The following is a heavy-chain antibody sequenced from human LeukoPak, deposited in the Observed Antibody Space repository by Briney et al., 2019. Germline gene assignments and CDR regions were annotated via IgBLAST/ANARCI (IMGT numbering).Heavy chain of an antibody. CDR1: GYTFTSYA. V-gene: IGHV1-3*01. Sequence: ASVKVSCKASGYTFTSYAMHWVRQAPGQRLEWMGWINAGNGNTKYSQKFQGRVTITGNTSASTAYMELSSLRSEDTAVYYCARDHSYDFWSGYYYYYYYGMDVWGQGTTVTVSS. J-gene: IGHJ6*02. CDR2: INAGNGNT. CDR3: ARDHSYDFWSGYYYYYYYGMDV. D-gene: IGHD3-3*01.